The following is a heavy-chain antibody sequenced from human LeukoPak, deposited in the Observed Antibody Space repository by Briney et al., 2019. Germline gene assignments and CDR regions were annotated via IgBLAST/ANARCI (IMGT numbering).Heavy chain of an antibody. CDR3: TTGVSSGWYPDY. CDR1: GFTFSNAR. Sequence: GGSLRLSCAASGFTFSNARMSWVRPAPGKGLEWVGHIKSKIDGCTTDYAATVNGTFTTSRNNSKNTLYLQINNLKTEESYVNYCTTGVSSGWYPDYGGEGTLVTVPS. CDR2: IKSKIDGCTT. V-gene: IGHV3-15*01. D-gene: IGHD6-19*01. J-gene: IGHJ4*02.